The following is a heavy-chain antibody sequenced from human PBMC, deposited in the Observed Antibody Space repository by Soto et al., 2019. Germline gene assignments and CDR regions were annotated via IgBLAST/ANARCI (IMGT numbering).Heavy chain of an antibody. CDR2: INGSSSTM. J-gene: IGHJ5*02. CDR1: GLTFGIYS. V-gene: IGHV3-48*02. Sequence: EVQLVESGGGLVQRGGSLRLSCAASGLTFGIYSMNWVRQAPGKGLEWISYINGSSSTMYYADSVKGRFIISRDKADNSLYLQMNSLRDADTAVYYCARGDRFRCSGDRCFSDGLFLSWGQGTLVTVSS. D-gene: IGHD2-15*01. CDR3: ARGDRFRCSGDRCFSDGLFLS.